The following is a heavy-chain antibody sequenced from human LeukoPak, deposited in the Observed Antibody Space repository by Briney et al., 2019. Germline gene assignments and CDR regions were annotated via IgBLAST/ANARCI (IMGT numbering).Heavy chain of an antibody. V-gene: IGHV3-53*01. Sequence: SGGSLRLSCAASGFSVTSKYINWVRQAPGKGLEWVLVVESGGDTSYANSVKGRFTVSRGIFQNTLYLQMNNLRAEDTAVYYCARVGSYYDMDVWGQGTTVTVSS. D-gene: IGHD3-10*01. J-gene: IGHJ6*02. CDR1: GFSVTSKY. CDR3: ARVGSYYDMDV. CDR2: VESGGDT.